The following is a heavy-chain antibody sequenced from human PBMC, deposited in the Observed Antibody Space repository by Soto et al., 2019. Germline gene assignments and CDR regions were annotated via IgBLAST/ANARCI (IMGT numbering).Heavy chain of an antibody. J-gene: IGHJ4*02. CDR2: ISGSGATT. Sequence: VQLLESGGGLVQPGGSLRLSCAASGFTFDTYAISWVRQAPGRGLGWVSAISGSGATTYYADPVKGRFTISRDNSKNTLYLHIGSLRVDDTAIYYCATGTASYYFDSWGQGAPVTVSS. CDR1: GFTFDTYA. V-gene: IGHV3-23*01. CDR3: ATGTASYYFDS.